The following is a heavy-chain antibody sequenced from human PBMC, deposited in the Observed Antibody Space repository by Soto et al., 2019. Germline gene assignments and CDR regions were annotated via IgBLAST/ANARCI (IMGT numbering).Heavy chain of an antibody. Sequence: QVQLVQSGTEVKKPGSSVKVSCKASGGTFSSYAISWVRQAPGQGLEWMGGIITMFNTPNYAQRFQGRFTITADKSTSTAYMELNSLRSEDTAVYYCARDKEMATITEFVYWGQGTLVPASS. CDR1: GGTFSSYA. D-gene: IGHD5-12*01. CDR3: ARDKEMATITEFVY. V-gene: IGHV1-69*06. J-gene: IGHJ4*02. CDR2: IITMFNTP.